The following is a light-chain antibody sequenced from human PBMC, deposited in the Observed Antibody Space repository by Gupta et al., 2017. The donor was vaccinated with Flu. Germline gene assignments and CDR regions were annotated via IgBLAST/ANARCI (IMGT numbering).Light chain of an antibody. Sequence: EIVMPHSPATLSVSQGERATLSCRASQSVSSNLAWYQQKPGQAPRLLIYGASTRATGIPARFSGSGSGTEFTLTISSLQSEDFAVYYCQQYNNWPLTFGGGTKVEIK. J-gene: IGKJ4*01. V-gene: IGKV3D-15*01. CDR2: GAS. CDR3: QQYNNWPLT. CDR1: QSVSSN.